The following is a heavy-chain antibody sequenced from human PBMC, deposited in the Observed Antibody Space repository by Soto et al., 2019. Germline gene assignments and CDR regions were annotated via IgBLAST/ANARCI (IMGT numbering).Heavy chain of an antibody. CDR1: GGTFSNYP. Sequence: VQLVQSGAEVKKPGSSVNVSCTASGGTFSNYPFIWVRQAPGQGLDWMGGIIPIFGTTDYGQRFQGRVTITADESTNTAYMELSSLRSDDTAVYYCARGLYCGGGCYSHFDYWGQGTLVTVSS. J-gene: IGHJ4*02. D-gene: IGHD2-21*02. CDR3: ARGLYCGGGCYSHFDY. CDR2: IIPIFGTT. V-gene: IGHV1-69*01.